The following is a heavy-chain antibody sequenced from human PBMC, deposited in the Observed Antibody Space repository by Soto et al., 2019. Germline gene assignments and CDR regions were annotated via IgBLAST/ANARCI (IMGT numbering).Heavy chain of an antibody. V-gene: IGHV4-31*03. Sequence: QVQLQESGPGLVKPSQTLSLTCTVSGGSISSGGYYWSWIRQHPGKGLEWIGYIYYSGSTYYNPALKSRVTISVATAKNQFSLKRSSVTAADTAVYYCARDSAALDDYGVYNWFDPWGQGTLVTVSS. J-gene: IGHJ5*02. CDR1: GGSISSGGYY. CDR2: IYYSGST. CDR3: ARDSAALDDYGVYNWFDP. D-gene: IGHD4-17*01.